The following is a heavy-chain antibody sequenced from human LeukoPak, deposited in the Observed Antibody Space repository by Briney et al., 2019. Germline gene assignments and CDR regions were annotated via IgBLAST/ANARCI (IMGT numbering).Heavy chain of an antibody. D-gene: IGHD3-16*01. CDR2: IIPIFGTA. Sequence: SVKVSCKASGGTFSSYAISWVRQAPGQGLEWMGGIIPIFGTANYAQKFQGRVTITTDESTSTAYMELSSLRSEDTAVYYCARSHYDSSAFDIWGQGTMVTVSS. V-gene: IGHV1-69*05. CDR1: GGTFSSYA. J-gene: IGHJ3*02. CDR3: ARSHYDSSAFDI.